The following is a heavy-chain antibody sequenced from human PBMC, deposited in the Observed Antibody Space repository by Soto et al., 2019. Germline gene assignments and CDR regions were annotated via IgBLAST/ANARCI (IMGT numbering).Heavy chain of an antibody. CDR1: GYTFTGYY. J-gene: IGHJ5*02. V-gene: IGHV1-2*02. Sequence: ASVKVSCKASGYTFTGYYMHWVRQAPGQGLEWMGWINPNSGGTNYAQKFQGRVTMTRDTSISTAYMELSRLRSDDTAVYYCARARIWGTVTTAWFDPWGQGTLVTVSS. CDR2: INPNSGGT. CDR3: ARARIWGTVTTAWFDP. D-gene: IGHD4-4*01.